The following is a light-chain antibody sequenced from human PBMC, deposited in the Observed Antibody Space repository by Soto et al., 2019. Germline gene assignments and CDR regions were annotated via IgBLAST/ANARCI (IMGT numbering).Light chain of an antibody. CDR3: QKYNSAPWT. Sequence: DIQMTQSPSSLSASVGDRVTITCRASQDISNYLAWYQQKPGSAPKLLVYAAFTLQSGVPSRFSGSASGTDFTLTISSLQPEDVAVYYCQKYNSAPWTFGHGTKVEIK. J-gene: IGKJ1*01. CDR1: QDISNY. V-gene: IGKV1-27*01. CDR2: AAF.